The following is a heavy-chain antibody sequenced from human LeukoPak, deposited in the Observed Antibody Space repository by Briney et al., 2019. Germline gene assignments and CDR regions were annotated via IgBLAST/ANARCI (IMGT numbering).Heavy chain of an antibody. CDR2: INHSGST. Sequence: PSETLSLTCAVYGGSFSGYYWSWIRQPPGKGLEWIGEINHSGSTNYNPSLKSRVTISVDTSKNQFSLSLNSVTAADTAVYHCARGTGSNWFDAWGQGILVTVSS. CDR3: ARGTGSNWFDA. D-gene: IGHD3-10*01. V-gene: IGHV4-34*01. J-gene: IGHJ5*02. CDR1: GGSFSGYY.